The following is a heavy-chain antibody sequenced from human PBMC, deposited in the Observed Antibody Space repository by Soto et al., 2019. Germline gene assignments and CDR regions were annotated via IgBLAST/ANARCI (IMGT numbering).Heavy chain of an antibody. J-gene: IGHJ4*02. CDR1: GFTFSSSW. CDR2: IKEDGSEK. D-gene: IGHD5-18*01. CDR3: ARERGYSSYDY. Sequence: EVQLVESGGGLVQPGGSLRLSCAASGFTFSSSWMNWVRQAPGKGLEWVAGIKEDGSEKYYVDIVKGRFTISRDNVENSLYLQMNSLRGEDSAGYLWARERGYSSYDYWGLGTLVTVAS. V-gene: IGHV3-7*01.